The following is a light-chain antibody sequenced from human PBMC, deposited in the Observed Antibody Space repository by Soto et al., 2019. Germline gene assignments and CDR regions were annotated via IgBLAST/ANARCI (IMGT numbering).Light chain of an antibody. CDR2: EVN. J-gene: IGLJ3*02. CDR1: SSDVGGYNY. V-gene: IGLV2-14*01. Sequence: SALTQPASVSGSLGQSITISCTGTSSDVGGYNYVSWYQQHPGKVPKLMIYEVNNRPSGVSSRFSGSKSANTASLTISGLQADDEADYYCSSFTSSSTQVFGGGTKLTVL. CDR3: SSFTSSSTQV.